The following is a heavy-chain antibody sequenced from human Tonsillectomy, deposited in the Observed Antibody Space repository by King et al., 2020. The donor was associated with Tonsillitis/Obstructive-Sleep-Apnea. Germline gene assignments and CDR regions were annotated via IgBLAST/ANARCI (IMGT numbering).Heavy chain of an antibody. D-gene: IGHD3-3*01. CDR1: GYTFTDYY. V-gene: IGHV1-2*06. CDR3: VRDDYTIYTGMGY. J-gene: IGHJ4*02. CDR2: LNPNSGDT. Sequence: LQLVQSGAEVKKPGASVTVSCKASGYTFTDYYMHWVRQAPGQGLEWMGRLNPNSGDTKYAQNFQGRVTMTRDTSTSTAYMELSRLRSDDTAVYYWVRDDYTIYTGMGYWGQGTLVTVSS.